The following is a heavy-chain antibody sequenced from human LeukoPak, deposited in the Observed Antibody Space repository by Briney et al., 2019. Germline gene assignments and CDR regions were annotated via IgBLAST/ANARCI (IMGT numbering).Heavy chain of an antibody. D-gene: IGHD4-17*01. CDR3: ARAATTVKNFDY. J-gene: IGHJ4*02. CDR2: INPNSGGT. Sequence: GASVKVSCKASGYTFTGYYMHWVRQAPGQGLEWMGWINPNSGGTNYAQKFQGRVTMTRDTSISTAYMELSRLRSDDTAVHYCARAATTVKNFDYWGQGTLVTVSS. CDR1: GYTFTGYY. V-gene: IGHV1-2*02.